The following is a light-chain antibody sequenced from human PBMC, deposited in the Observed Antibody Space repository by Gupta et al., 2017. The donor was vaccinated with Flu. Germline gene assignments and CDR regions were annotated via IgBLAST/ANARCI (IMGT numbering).Light chain of an antibody. J-gene: IGKJ4*01. CDR2: GSS. CDR3: QQYNNWPFVT. CDR1: QSVRSN. Sequence: EIVMTQSPATLSVSPGERVTLSCRASQSVRSNVAWYQQNPGQAPRLLIYGSSTRATDVPARFSGSGYGTEFTLTIGSRQSEDFAVYYCQQYNNWPFVTFGGGTKVEIK. V-gene: IGKV3-15*01.